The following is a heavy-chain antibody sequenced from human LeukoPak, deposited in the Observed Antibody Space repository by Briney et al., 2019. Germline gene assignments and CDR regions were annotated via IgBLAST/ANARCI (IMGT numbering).Heavy chain of an antibody. Sequence: PGGSLRLSCAASGFTFSSYGMHWVRQAPGKGLEWVAVISYDGSNKYYADSVKGRFTISRDNSKNTLYLQMNSLRAEDTAVYYCAKIPYDYVWGSYRPIDYWGQGTLVTVSS. CDR3: AKIPYDYVWGSYRPIDY. D-gene: IGHD3-16*02. V-gene: IGHV3-30*18. CDR2: ISYDGSNK. J-gene: IGHJ4*02. CDR1: GFTFSSYG.